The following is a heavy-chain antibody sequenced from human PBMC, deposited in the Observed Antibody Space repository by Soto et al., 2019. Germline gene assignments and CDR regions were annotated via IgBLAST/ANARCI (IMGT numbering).Heavy chain of an antibody. CDR3: TRPGYGDYYYYNGMDV. CDR2: IRSKANSYAT. Sequence: EVQLVESGGCLVQPGGSLKLSCAASGVTFSGSAMHWVRQASGKGLEWVGRIRSKANSYATAYAASVKGRFTISRDDAKNTAYLQSNSLKTEDTAVYYCTRPGYGDYYYYNGMDVWGQGTTVTVSS. J-gene: IGHJ6*02. CDR1: GVTFSGSA. D-gene: IGHD5-12*01. V-gene: IGHV3-73*01.